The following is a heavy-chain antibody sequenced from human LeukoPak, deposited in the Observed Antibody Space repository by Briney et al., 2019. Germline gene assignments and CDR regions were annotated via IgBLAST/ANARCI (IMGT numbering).Heavy chain of an antibody. Sequence: ASVKVSCKASGYTFTGSGWYLYWLRQAPGQGLECVGWIHPNNGATLYAQKFQGRVAMTTDTSISTAYMELSRLRPDDTAMYYCARNGPAQMVDFDYWGQGTLVTVSS. V-gene: IGHV1-2*02. CDR2: IHPNNGAT. D-gene: IGHD3-10*01. CDR1: GYTFTGSGWY. CDR3: ARNGPAQMVDFDY. J-gene: IGHJ4*02.